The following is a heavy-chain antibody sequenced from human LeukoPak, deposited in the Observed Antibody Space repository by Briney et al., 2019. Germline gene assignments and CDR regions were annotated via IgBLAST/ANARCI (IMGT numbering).Heavy chain of an antibody. J-gene: IGHJ6*04. D-gene: IGHD3-10*02. V-gene: IGHV3-48*03. Sequence: GGSLRLSCAASGFTFSSYEMNWVRQAPGKGREWVSYISSSGSTIYYEDSGKGRFTIYRDNAKNSLYLQMNSLRAEDTAVYYCAELGITMIGGVWGKGTTVTISS. CDR3: AELGITMIGGV. CDR1: GFTFSSYE. CDR2: ISSSGSTI.